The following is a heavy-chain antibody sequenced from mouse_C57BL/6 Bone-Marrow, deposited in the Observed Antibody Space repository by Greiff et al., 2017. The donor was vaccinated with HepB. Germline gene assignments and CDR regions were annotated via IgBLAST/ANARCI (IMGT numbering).Heavy chain of an antibody. CDR2: INPGSGGT. D-gene: IGHD6-2*01. V-gene: IGHV1-54*01. CDR1: GYAFTNYL. J-gene: IGHJ3*01. Sequence: QVQLQQSGAELVRPGPSVKVSCKASGYAFTNYLIEWVKQRPGQGLEWIGVINPGSGGTNYNEKFKGKATLTADKSSSTAYMQLSSLTSEDSAVYFCARSSRVSTPFAYWGQGTLVTVSA. CDR3: ARSSRVSTPFAY.